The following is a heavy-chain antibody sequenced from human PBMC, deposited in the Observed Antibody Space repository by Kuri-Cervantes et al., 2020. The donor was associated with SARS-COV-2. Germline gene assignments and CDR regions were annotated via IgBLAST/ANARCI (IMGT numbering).Heavy chain of an antibody. J-gene: IGHJ6*03. CDR3: ASSVRFTQYYYYYYMDV. Sequence: KVSCKGSGYSFTSYWIGWVRQMPGKGLEWMGIIYPGDSDTRYSPSFQGQVTISADKSISTAYLQWSSLKASDTAMYYCASSVRFTQYYYYYYMDVWGKGTTVTVSS. V-gene: IGHV5-51*01. CDR2: IYPGDSDT. CDR1: GYSFTSYW.